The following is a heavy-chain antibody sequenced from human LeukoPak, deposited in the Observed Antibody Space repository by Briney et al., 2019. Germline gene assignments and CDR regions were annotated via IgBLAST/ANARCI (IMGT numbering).Heavy chain of an antibody. Sequence: GESLKISCKDSGYSFASTWIAWVLQTPGKGLEWMVIVYPGDSDTRYNPSFQGQVNISVDKSISTAYLQWSSLKASDTAMYYCARLSEAAPGPFYYYGMAVWGQGTTVTVSS. CDR1: GYSFASTW. J-gene: IGHJ6*02. D-gene: IGHD6-13*01. CDR2: VYPGDSDT. CDR3: ARLSEAAPGPFYYYGMAV. V-gene: IGHV5-51*01.